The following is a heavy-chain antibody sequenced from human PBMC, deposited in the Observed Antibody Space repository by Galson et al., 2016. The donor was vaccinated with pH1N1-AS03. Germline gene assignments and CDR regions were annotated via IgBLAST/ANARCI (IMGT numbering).Heavy chain of an antibody. V-gene: IGHV3-23*01. CDR1: GFTFSTYA. Sequence: SLRLSCAASGFTFSTYAMSWVRQAPGKGLEWVSSISGADLSTYYADSVKGRFTTSRDNSKNTLNLQLTSLRSEDTAVYYCARMAAAGDWGQGTRGTVSS. CDR2: ISGADLST. CDR3: ARMAAAGD. D-gene: IGHD6-13*01. J-gene: IGHJ4*02.